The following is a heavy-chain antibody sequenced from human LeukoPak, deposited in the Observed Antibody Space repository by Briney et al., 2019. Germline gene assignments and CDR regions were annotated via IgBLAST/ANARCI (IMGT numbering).Heavy chain of an antibody. CDR1: GFTFSSYA. CDR2: ISYDGSNK. CDR3: AMDLAYSSSSGVFDY. Sequence: PGGSLRLSCAASGFTFSSYAMHWVRQAPGKGLEWVAVISYDGSNKYYADSVKGRFTISRDNSKNTLYLQMNSLRAEDTAVYYRAMDLAYSSSSGVFDYWGQGTLVTVSS. V-gene: IGHV3-30*04. D-gene: IGHD6-6*01. J-gene: IGHJ4*02.